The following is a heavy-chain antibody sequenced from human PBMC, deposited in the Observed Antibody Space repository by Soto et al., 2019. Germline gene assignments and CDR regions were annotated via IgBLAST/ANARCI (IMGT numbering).Heavy chain of an antibody. CDR3: ASGAREHIVEIWYYFDY. CDR1: GFTFSSYG. J-gene: IGHJ4*02. Sequence: PGGSLRLSCAASGFTFSSYGMHWVRQAPGKGLEWVAVISYDGSNKYYADSVKGRFTISRDNSKNTLYLQMNSLRAEDTAVYYCASGAREHIVEIWYYFDYWGQGTLVTVSS. D-gene: IGHD2-21*01. CDR2: ISYDGSNK. V-gene: IGHV3-30*03.